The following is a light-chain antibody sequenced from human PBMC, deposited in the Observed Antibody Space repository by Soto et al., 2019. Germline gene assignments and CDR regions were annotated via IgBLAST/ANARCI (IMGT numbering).Light chain of an antibody. V-gene: IGKV3-15*01. CDR3: QQYNGWPPIT. J-gene: IGKJ5*01. CDR2: GAS. Sequence: IIMTQSPYTLYVSPLEGASLSFRSSQSVRTKLAWYQQKAGQAPRLLIYGASTRATGIPDRFSGSGSGTEFTLTISSLQSEDFAVYYCQQYNGWPPITFGQGTRLEIK. CDR1: QSVRTK.